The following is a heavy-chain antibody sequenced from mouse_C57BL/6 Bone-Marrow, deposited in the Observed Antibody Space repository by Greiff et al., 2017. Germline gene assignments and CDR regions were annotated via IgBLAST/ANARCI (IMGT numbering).Heavy chain of an antibody. CDR2: IYPRSGTT. CDR1: GYTFTSYD. CDR3: AIPYCYSSSQSFYSLDY. J-gene: IGHJ4*01. Sequence: VQLQQSGAELARPGASVKLSCKASGYTFTSYDISWVKQRTGQGLEWIGEIYPRSGTTNYNEKFKGKATLTAAKSSSTAYMELRSLTSADSAVXFCAIPYCYSSSQSFYSLDYWGQGTSVTVSS. V-gene: IGHV1-81*01. D-gene: IGHD1-1*01.